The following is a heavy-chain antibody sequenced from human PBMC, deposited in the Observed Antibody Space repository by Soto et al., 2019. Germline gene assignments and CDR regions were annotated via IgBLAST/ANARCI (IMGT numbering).Heavy chain of an antibody. CDR2: ISSSSSYI. D-gene: IGHD6-6*01. Sequence: GGSLRLSCAASGFTFSSYSMNWVRQAPGKGLEWVSSISSSSSYIYYADSVKGRFTISRDNAKNSLYLQMNSLRAEDTAVYYCARDHEYSSSSGRWVYYYYMDVWGKGTTVTVSS. CDR1: GFTFSSYS. J-gene: IGHJ6*03. CDR3: ARDHEYSSSSGRWVYYYYMDV. V-gene: IGHV3-21*01.